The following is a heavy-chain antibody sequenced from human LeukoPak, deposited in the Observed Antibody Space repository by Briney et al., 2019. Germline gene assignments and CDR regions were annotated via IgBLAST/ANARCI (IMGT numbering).Heavy chain of an antibody. D-gene: IGHD6-19*01. Sequence: SETLSLTCAVYGGSFSGYYWSWIRQPPGKGLEWIGEINHSGSTNYNPSLKSRVTISVDTSKNQFSLKLSSVTAADTAVYYCARTIPGIAVAGSRGCYFDYWGQGTLVTVSS. J-gene: IGHJ4*02. CDR3: ARTIPGIAVAGSRGCYFDY. CDR2: INHSGST. V-gene: IGHV4-34*01. CDR1: GGSFSGYY.